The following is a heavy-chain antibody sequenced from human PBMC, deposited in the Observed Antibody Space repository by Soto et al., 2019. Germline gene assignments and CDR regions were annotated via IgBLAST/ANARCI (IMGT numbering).Heavy chain of an antibody. CDR2: ISPYNGKT. CDR3: ARRPSADWFDP. J-gene: IGHJ5*02. D-gene: IGHD2-2*01. Sequence: ASVKVSCKASGYTFTSYGISRARQAPGQGLEWMGWISPYNGKTNYAQKVQGRVTMTTDTSTSTAYMELKSLRSDDTAVYYCARRPSADWFDPWGQGTLVTVSS. V-gene: IGHV1-18*01. CDR1: GYTFTSYG.